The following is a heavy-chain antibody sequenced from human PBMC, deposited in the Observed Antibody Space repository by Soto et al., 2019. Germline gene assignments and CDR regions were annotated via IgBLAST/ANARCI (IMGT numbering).Heavy chain of an antibody. J-gene: IGHJ6*03. CDR2: IIPILGIA. Sequence: GPSVKVSCKASGGTFSSYTISWVRQAPGQGLEWMGRIIPILGIANYAQKFQGRVTITADKSTSTAYMELSSLRSEDTAVYYCARDHGPPTVTPHYYYMDVWGKGTTVTVSS. V-gene: IGHV1-69*04. CDR3: ARDHGPPTVTPHYYYMDV. D-gene: IGHD4-17*01. CDR1: GGTFSSYT.